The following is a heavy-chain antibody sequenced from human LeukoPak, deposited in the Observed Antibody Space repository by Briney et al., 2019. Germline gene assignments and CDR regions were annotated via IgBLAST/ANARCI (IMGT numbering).Heavy chain of an antibody. J-gene: IGHJ3*02. CDR2: IYYSGST. Sequence: SETLSLTCTVSGGSISSYYWSWIRQPPGKGLEWIGYIYYSGSTNYNPSLKSRVTISVDTSKNQFSLKLSSVTAADTAVYYCARVDYGSGHDTFVIWGQGTVVTVSS. CDR1: GGSISSYY. V-gene: IGHV4-59*12. D-gene: IGHD3-10*01. CDR3: ARVDYGSGHDTFVI.